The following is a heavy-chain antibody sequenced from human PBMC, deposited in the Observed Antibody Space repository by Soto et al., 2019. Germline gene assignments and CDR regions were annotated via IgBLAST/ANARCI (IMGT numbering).Heavy chain of an antibody. CDR1: GFDFTAAW. J-gene: IGHJ6*01. Sequence: PLVESGGGLVTPGKSVTRPCVGSGFDFTAAWLHWVRQAPGTGLEWVGRIKSRGSGGTTDYSAPVRGRFTISRDDSKDTVYLQMSSMKTEDTAVYFCAKQRGPSGSSYSGWEVWGQGSTVTVTP. CDR2: IKSRGSGGTT. D-gene: IGHD1-1*01. CDR3: AKQRGPSGSSYSGWEV. V-gene: IGHV3-15*07.